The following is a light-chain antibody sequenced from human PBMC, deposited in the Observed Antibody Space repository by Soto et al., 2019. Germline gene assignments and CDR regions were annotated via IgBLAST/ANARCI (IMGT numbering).Light chain of an antibody. CDR1: QSINTW. V-gene: IGKV1-5*01. J-gene: IGKJ1*01. CDR3: QQYQTYSRT. Sequence: DIQMTQSPSTVSASVGDRITITCRASQSINTWLAWYRQRPGEAPQLLIYDVSTLAMGVPARFSGSGSGTEFTLSISRLQADDFATFYCQQYQTYSRTFGQGTKVEVK. CDR2: DVS.